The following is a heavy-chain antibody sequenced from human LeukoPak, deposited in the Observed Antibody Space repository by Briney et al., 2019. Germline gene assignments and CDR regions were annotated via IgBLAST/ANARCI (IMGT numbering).Heavy chain of an antibody. CDR1: GFTFSSYG. J-gene: IGHJ4*02. Sequence: PGGSLRLSCAASGFTFSSYGMHWVRQAPGKGLEWVAVIWYDGSNKYYADSVKGRFTISRDNSKNTLYLQMNSLRAEDTAVYYCARSPGSDPNFDYWGQGTPVTVSS. V-gene: IGHV3-33*01. D-gene: IGHD6-19*01. CDR2: IWYDGSNK. CDR3: ARSPGSDPNFDY.